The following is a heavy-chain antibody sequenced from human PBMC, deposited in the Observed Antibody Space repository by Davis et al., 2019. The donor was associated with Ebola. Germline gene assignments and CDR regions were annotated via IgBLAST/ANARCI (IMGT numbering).Heavy chain of an antibody. Sequence: PSETLSLTCAVSGYSISSGYYWGWIRQPPGKGLEWIGSIYHSGSTYYNPSLKSRVTISVDTSKNQFSLKLSSVTAADTAVYYCARDYYYGMDVWGQGTTVTVSS. J-gene: IGHJ6*02. CDR1: GYSISSGYY. CDR3: ARDYYYGMDV. CDR2: IYHSGST. V-gene: IGHV4-38-2*02.